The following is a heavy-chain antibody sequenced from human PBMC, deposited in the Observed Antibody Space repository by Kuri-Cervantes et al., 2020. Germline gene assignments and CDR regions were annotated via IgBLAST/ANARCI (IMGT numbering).Heavy chain of an antibody. CDR3: ARLLSAVAGTFDY. Sequence: PSVKVSCKASGYMFTGYYMHWVRQAPGQGLEWMGWINPDSGGTNYAQKFQGRVTMTRDTSISTAYMEVSRLRSDDTAVYYCARLLSAVAGTFDYWGQGTLVTVSS. CDR1: GYMFTGYY. J-gene: IGHJ4*02. V-gene: IGHV1-2*02. CDR2: INPDSGGT. D-gene: IGHD6-19*01.